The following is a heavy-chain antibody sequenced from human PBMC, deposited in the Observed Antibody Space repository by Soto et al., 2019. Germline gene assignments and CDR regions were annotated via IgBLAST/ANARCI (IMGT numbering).Heavy chain of an antibody. D-gene: IGHD6-19*01. CDR1: GYTFTSYV. Sequence: QVQLVQSGAEVKKPGASVKVSCRASGYTFTSYVISWVRQAPAQGLEWMGWISAYNGNPNFAQKLQGRVTMTTDTSTSTADMELRSLTSDDTAVYYCARVVATVAGPYGMDVWGQGTTVTVSS. CDR3: ARVVATVAGPYGMDV. CDR2: ISAYNGNP. J-gene: IGHJ6*02. V-gene: IGHV1-18*01.